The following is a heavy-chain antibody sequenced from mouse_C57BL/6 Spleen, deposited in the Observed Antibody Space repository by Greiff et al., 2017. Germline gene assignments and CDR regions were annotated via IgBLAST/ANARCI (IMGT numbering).Heavy chain of an antibody. CDR1: GYTFTSYW. V-gene: IGHV1-64*01. J-gene: IGHJ3*01. Sequence: VQLQQPGAELVKPGASVKLSCKASGYTFTSYWMHWVKQRPGQGLEWIGMIHPNSGSTNYNEKFKSKATLTVDKSSSTAYMQLSSLTSEDSAVYYCAREGDYDYDGGAWFAYWGQGTLVTVSA. CDR2: IHPNSGST. CDR3: AREGDYDYDGGAWFAY. D-gene: IGHD2-4*01.